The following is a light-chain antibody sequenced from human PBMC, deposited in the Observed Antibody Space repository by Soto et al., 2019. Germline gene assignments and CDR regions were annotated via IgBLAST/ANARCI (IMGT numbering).Light chain of an antibody. J-gene: IGLJ3*02. CDR1: NSGSKR. Sequence: SYELTQPPSVSVAPGKTASVACGGSNSGSKRVHGYQKKSGQAPVLVMYYDSDRPSGIPERFTGSNSGNTTTLTISRVEAGDEADYYCQVWDISSGHVVFGGGTELTVL. V-gene: IGLV3-21*01. CDR2: YDS. CDR3: QVWDISSGHVV.